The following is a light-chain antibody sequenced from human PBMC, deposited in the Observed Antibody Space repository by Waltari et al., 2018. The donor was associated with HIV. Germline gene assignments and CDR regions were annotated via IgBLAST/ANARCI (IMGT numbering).Light chain of an antibody. CDR1: HSTLGNNF. Sequence: QSVLTQPPSVSAAPGQKVTISCSGSHSTLGNNFVSWYQHLPGTAPKLLIYENNRRPSRIPDRFSASKTGTSATLGITGLQTGDEAIYYCATWDNSLRAMFGGGTKLTVL. CDR2: ENN. CDR3: ATWDNSLRAM. V-gene: IGLV1-51*01. J-gene: IGLJ3*02.